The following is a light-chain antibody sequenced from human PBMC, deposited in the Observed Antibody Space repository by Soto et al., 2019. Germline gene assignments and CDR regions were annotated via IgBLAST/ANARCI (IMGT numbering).Light chain of an antibody. CDR2: DAS. CDR3: QQRSNWPWT. Sequence: EIVLTQSPATLSLSPGERATLSCRASQSVRNSLACYHQKPGQAPSLLIYDASNRATGIPGRFSGSGSGTDFTLTISSLEPEDFVVYYCQQRSNWPWTFGQGTKVEIK. CDR1: QSVRNS. V-gene: IGKV3-11*01. J-gene: IGKJ1*01.